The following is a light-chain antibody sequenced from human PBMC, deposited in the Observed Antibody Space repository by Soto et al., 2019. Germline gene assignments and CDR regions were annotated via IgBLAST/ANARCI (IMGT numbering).Light chain of an antibody. CDR3: QQYGSSTFT. Sequence: EIVLTQSPATLSLSPGERATLSCGASQSVSSTYLAWYQQKPGLAPRLLIYDASSRATGIPDRFSVSGSGTNVTLTIIRLEPEDFEGYYCQQYGSSTFTFGQGTKLEIK. V-gene: IGKV3D-20*01. J-gene: IGKJ2*01. CDR2: DAS. CDR1: QSVSSTY.